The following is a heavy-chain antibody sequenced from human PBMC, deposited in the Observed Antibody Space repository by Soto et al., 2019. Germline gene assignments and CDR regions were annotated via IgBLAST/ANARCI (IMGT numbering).Heavy chain of an antibody. Sequence: GGSLRLSCAAAGFIFSNYEIRWVRQAPGKGLEWVAVIWHDGSNKYYADSVKGRFTVSRDNSKNTLYLQMNSLRAEDTAVYYCAREGGGTCLDSWGQGTLVTVS. CDR1: GFIFSNYE. V-gene: IGHV3-33*01. D-gene: IGHD2-15*01. J-gene: IGHJ4*02. CDR3: AREGGGTCLDS. CDR2: IWHDGSNK.